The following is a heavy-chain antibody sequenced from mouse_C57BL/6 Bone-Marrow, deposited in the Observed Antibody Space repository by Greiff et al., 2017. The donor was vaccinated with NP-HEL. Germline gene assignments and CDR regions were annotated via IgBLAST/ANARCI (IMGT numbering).Heavy chain of an antibody. Sequence: EVKLMESGGGLVKPGGSLKLSCAASGFTFSDYGMHWVRQAPEKGLEWVAYISSGSSTIYYADTVKGRFTISRDNAKNTLFLQMTSLRSEDTAMYYCARRGPDSYYPYWYFDVWGTGTTVTVSS. V-gene: IGHV5-17*01. D-gene: IGHD2-3*01. CDR2: ISSGSSTI. J-gene: IGHJ1*03. CDR3: ARRGPDSYYPYWYFDV. CDR1: GFTFSDYG.